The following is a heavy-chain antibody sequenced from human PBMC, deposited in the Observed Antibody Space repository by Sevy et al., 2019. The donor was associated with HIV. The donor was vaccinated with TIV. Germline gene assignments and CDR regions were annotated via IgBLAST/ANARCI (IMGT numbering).Heavy chain of an antibody. Sequence: GGSLRLSCAASGFTFSSYAMHWVRQAPGKGLEWVAVISYDGSNKYYADSVKGRFTISRDNSKNTLYLQMNSLRAEDTAVYYCARDPSPRRSSGWSSHFDYWGQGTLVTVSS. V-gene: IGHV3-30*04. CDR3: ARDPSPRRSSGWSSHFDY. CDR1: GFTFSSYA. D-gene: IGHD6-19*01. J-gene: IGHJ4*02. CDR2: ISYDGSNK.